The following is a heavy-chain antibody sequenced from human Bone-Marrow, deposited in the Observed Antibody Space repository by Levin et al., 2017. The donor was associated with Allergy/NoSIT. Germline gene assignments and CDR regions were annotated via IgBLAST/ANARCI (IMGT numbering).Heavy chain of an antibody. Sequence: SETLSLTCAVYGGSLRGYYWSWIRQPPGKGLEWIGEINDRGRSDYRPSLKSRVTISIDASNSQFSLRLSSVTAADTAGYYCARGAMVVNTLDYERRTARPRNKYFQPWGQGTLVAVSS. CDR1: GGSLRGYY. V-gene: IGHV4-34*01. CDR3: ARGAMVVNTLDYERRTARPRNKYFQP. J-gene: IGHJ1*01. D-gene: IGHD4-17*01. CDR2: INDRGRS.